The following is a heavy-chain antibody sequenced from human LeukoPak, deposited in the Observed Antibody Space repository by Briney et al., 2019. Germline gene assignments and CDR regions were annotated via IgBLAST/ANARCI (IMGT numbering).Heavy chain of an antibody. Sequence: GGSLTLSCAASGFTFSSYAMHWVRQAPGKGLGWVAVISYDGSNKYYADSMKGRFTISRYNSKNTLYLQMNSLRAEDTAVYYCARDRSPVVVAAIYGDYVDYFDYWGQGVLATVSS. CDR2: ISYDGSNK. V-gene: IGHV3-30*04. CDR3: ARDRSPVVVAAIYGDYVDYFDY. D-gene: IGHD2-15*01. CDR1: GFTFSSYA. J-gene: IGHJ4*02.